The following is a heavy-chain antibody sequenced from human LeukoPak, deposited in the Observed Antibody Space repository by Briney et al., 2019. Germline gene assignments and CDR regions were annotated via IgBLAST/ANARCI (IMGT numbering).Heavy chain of an antibody. V-gene: IGHV4-39*01. J-gene: IGHJ4*02. CDR1: GGSISSSSYY. Sequence: SETLSLTCTVSGGSISSSSYYWGWIRQPPGKGLEWIGSIYYSGSTYYNPSLKSRVTISVDTSKNQFFLKLSSVTAADTAVYYCARYMVVAATFDYWGQGTLVTVSS. CDR2: IYYSGST. D-gene: IGHD2-15*01. CDR3: ARYMVVAATFDY.